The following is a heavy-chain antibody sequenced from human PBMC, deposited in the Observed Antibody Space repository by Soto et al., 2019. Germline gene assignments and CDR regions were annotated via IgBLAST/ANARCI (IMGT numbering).Heavy chain of an antibody. J-gene: IGHJ4*02. CDR1: GGSFGKSA. CDR3: ATGVIWIGYFTVDS. V-gene: IGHV1-69*13. CDR2: FIPVYRTL. Sequence: SVKVSCKASGGSFGKSAINWVRQTPGQGLEWLGGFIPVYRTLNYAQKFQGRVTITADESTGTAYMTLSSLASDDTAVYYCATGVIWIGYFTVDSWGQGTRVTVS. D-gene: IGHD3-3*01.